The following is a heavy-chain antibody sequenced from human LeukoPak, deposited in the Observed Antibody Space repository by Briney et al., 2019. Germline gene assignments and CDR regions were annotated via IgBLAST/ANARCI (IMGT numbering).Heavy chain of an antibody. CDR3: ARQGGDDYYDY. D-gene: IGHD3-16*01. Sequence: SSSSYYWGWIRQPPGKGLEWVAKIKEDGSEKTYVDSVKGRFTISRDNAKNSLYLQLNSLGAEDTALYYCARQGGDDYYDYWGQGTLVTVSS. CDR2: IKEDGSEK. V-gene: IGHV3-7*01. CDR1: SSSSYY. J-gene: IGHJ4*02.